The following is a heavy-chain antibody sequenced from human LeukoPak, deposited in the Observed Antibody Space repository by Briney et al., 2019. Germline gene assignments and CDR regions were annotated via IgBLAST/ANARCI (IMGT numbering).Heavy chain of an antibody. CDR1: GFTFSSYA. Sequence: GGSLRLSCAASGFTFSSYAMSWVRQAPGKGLEWVSAISGSGGSTYYADSVKGRFTISRDNSKNTLYLRMNSLRAEDTAVYYCAKDRPAAYCGGDCSYWGQGTLVTVSS. D-gene: IGHD2-21*02. CDR2: ISGSGGST. V-gene: IGHV3-23*01. J-gene: IGHJ4*02. CDR3: AKDRPAAYCGGDCSY.